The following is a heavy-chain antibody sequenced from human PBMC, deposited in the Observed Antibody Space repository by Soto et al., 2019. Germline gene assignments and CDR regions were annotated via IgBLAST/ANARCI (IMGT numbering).Heavy chain of an antibody. J-gene: IGHJ6*03. CDR3: AKVPNDYYYYYMDV. Sequence: HPGGSLRLSCAASGFTFSSYAMSWVRQAPGKGLEWVSAISGSGGSTYYADSVKGRFTISRDNSKNTLYLQMNSLRAEDTAVYYCAKVPNDYYYYYMDVWGKGTTVTVSS. CDR2: ISGSGGST. V-gene: IGHV3-23*01. CDR1: GFTFSSYA.